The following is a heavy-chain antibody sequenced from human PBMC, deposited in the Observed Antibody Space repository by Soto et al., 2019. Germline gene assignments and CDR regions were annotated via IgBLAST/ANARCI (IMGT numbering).Heavy chain of an antibody. Sequence: ASVKVSCKASGYTFTSYGISWVRQAPGQGLEWMGWISAYNGNTNYAQKLQGRVTMTTDTSTSTAYMELRSLRSDDTAVYYCAKEKDQKYSGNPSRRRGFNNWFDPWGQGTLVTVSS. V-gene: IGHV1-18*01. J-gene: IGHJ5*02. CDR2: ISAYNGNT. CDR1: GYTFTSYG. D-gene: IGHD1-26*01. CDR3: AKEKDQKYSGNPSRRRGFNNWFDP.